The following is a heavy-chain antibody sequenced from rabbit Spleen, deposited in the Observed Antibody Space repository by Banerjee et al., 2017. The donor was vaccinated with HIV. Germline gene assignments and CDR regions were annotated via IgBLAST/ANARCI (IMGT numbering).Heavy chain of an antibody. J-gene: IGHJ4*01. Sequence: QEQLVESGGGLVQPGASLTLTCTASGFSFSGRYNMCWVRQAPGKGLEWIGYIDPIFGITYFANWVNGRFTISSHNAQNTVFLQLNSLTAADTATYFCARDRDWGFALWGQGTLVTVS. CDR1: GFSFSGRYN. D-gene: IGHD4-1*01. CDR2: IDPIFGIT. CDR3: ARDRDWGFAL. V-gene: IGHV1S43*01.